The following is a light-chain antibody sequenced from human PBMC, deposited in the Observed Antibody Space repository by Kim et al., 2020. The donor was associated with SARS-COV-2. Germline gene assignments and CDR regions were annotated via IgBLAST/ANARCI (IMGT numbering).Light chain of an antibody. CDR1: SSEVGGYNY. CDR3: SSYTSSSTV. CDR2: DVS. J-gene: IGLJ3*02. Sequence: PGQSITISCTGISSEVGGYNYVSWYQPQPGKAPKRMIYDVSNRPSGVSNRFSGSKSGNTASLTISGLQAEDEADYYCSSYTSSSTVFGGGTQLTVL. V-gene: IGLV2-14*03.